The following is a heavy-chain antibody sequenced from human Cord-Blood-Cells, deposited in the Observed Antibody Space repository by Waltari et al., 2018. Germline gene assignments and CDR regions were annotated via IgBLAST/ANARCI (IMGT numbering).Heavy chain of an antibody. CDR3: VRQSSGSGDFDY. CDR2: IYYSGST. V-gene: IGHV4-59*08. J-gene: IGHJ4*02. CDR1: GGPTSSYS. D-gene: IGHD7-27*01. Sequence: QVQLQESGPGLVKPSETLSLTRTVSGGPTSSYSWRWIRQPPGKGLEWIGYIYYSGSTNYNPSLKSRVTISVDTSKNQFSLKLSSVTAADTAVYYCVRQSSGSGDFDYWGQGTLVTVSS.